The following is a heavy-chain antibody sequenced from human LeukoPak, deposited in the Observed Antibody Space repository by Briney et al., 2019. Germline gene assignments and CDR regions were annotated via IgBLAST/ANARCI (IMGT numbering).Heavy chain of an antibody. CDR1: GGSISTYY. CDR3: ARGGAARLHFQN. Sequence: PSETLSLTCNISGGSISTYYWNWIRQPPGKGQEWIGYIYHSGSTNYNPSLQSRVTISVDTSKNQFSLNLSSVTAADTAVYYCARGGAARLHFQNWGQGTLVTVSS. J-gene: IGHJ1*01. D-gene: IGHD6-6*01. V-gene: IGHV4-59*01. CDR2: IYHSGST.